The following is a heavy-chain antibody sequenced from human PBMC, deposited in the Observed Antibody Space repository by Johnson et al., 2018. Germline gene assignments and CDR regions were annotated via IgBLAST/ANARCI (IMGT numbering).Heavy chain of an antibody. V-gene: IGHV4-34*01. CDR3: ARGSGYDYYYNYYSMDV. CDR2: INHSGST. CDR1: AGSFRGYY. D-gene: IGHD5-12*01. Sequence: QVQLQQLGAGLLKPSETLSLYCAVYAGSFRGYYWSWIRQPPGKGLEWIGEINHSGSTTNNPSLKSRVTISVDTSKTHFYLKLNSVTAADTAVYYCARGSGYDYYYNYYSMDVWGQGTTVTVSS. J-gene: IGHJ6*02.